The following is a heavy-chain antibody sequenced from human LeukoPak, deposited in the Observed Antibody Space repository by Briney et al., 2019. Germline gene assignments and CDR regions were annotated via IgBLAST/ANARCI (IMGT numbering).Heavy chain of an antibody. Sequence: SGTLSLTCTVSGGSISSGGFYWSWIRQHPGKGLEWIGYIYYSGSTYYNPSLKSRVTISVDTSKNQFSLKLSSVTAADTGVYYCARVKGGAFDIWGQGTMVTVSS. CDR2: IYYSGST. V-gene: IGHV4-31*03. CDR3: ARVKGGAFDI. CDR1: GGSISSGGFY. J-gene: IGHJ3*02.